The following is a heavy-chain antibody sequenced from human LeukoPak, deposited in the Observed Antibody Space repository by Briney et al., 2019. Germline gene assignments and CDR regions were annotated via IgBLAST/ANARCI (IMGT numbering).Heavy chain of an antibody. D-gene: IGHD6-19*01. Sequence: PGGSLRLSCAASGFTFSSYAMSWVRHAPGKGLEWVSAISGSGGSTYYADSVKGRFTISRDNSKNTLYLQMNSLRAEDTAVYSCAKQRTAVAGTAFDYWGQGTLVTVSS. CDR2: ISGSGGST. V-gene: IGHV3-23*01. J-gene: IGHJ4*02. CDR3: AKQRTAVAGTAFDY. CDR1: GFTFSSYA.